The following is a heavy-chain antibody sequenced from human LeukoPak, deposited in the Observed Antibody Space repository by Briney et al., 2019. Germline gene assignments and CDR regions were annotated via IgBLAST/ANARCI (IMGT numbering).Heavy chain of an antibody. J-gene: IGHJ3*02. CDR3: ARVHDILTGYYEDDAFDI. D-gene: IGHD3-9*01. Sequence: ASVKVSCKASGGTFSSYAISWVRQAPGQGLEWMGRIIPILGIANYAQKLQGRVTMTTDTSTSTAYMELRSLRSDDTAVYYCARVHDILTGYYEDDAFDIWGQGTMVTVSS. CDR2: IIPILGIA. CDR1: GGTFSSYA. V-gene: IGHV1-69*04.